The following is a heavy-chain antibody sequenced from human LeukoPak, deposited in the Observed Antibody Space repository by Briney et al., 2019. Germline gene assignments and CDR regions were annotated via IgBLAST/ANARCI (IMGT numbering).Heavy chain of an antibody. J-gene: IGHJ4*02. CDR1: GGSISSYY. CDR3: ARLTRYMIEDYFDY. Sequence: SETLSLTCTVSGGSISSYYWSWIRQPPGKGLEWIGYIYYSGSTNYNPSLKSRVTISVDTSKNQFSLKLRSVTAADTAVYYCARLTRYMIEDYFDYWGQGTLVTVSS. CDR2: IYYSGST. D-gene: IGHD3-22*01. V-gene: IGHV4-59*01.